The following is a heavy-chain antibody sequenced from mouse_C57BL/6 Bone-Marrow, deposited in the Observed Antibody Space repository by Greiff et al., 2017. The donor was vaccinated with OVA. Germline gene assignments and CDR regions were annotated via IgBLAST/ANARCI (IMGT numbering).Heavy chain of an antibody. CDR2: IRNKANNHAT. Sequence: EVKLVESGGGLVQPGGSMKLSCAASGFTFSDAWMDWVRQSPEKGLEWVAEIRNKANNHATYYAESVKGRFTISRDDSKSSVYLQMNSLRAEDTGIYDCTRTLTGGYYFDYWGQGTTLTVSS. J-gene: IGHJ2*01. CDR1: GFTFSDAW. D-gene: IGHD4-1*01. CDR3: TRTLTGGYYFDY. V-gene: IGHV6-6*01.